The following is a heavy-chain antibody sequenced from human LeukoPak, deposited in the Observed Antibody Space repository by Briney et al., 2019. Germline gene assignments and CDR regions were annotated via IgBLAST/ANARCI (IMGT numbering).Heavy chain of an antibody. CDR1: GFTFSDYY. V-gene: IGHV3-11*01. D-gene: IGHD5-18*01. Sequence: GSLRLSCAASGFTFSDYYMSWIRQAPGKGLEWVSYISIGGTTIYYADSVKGRFTLSRDNAKNSLYLQMNSLRAEDTAVYYCARPGLRGYSYGIDFWGQGTLVTVSS. CDR2: ISIGGTTI. CDR3: ARPGLRGYSYGIDF. J-gene: IGHJ4*02.